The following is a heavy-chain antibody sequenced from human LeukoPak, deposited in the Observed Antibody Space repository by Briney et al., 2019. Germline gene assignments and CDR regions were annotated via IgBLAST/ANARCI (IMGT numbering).Heavy chain of an antibody. J-gene: IGHJ6*03. Sequence: SETLSLTCAVYGGSFSDYYWSWIRQPPGKGLEWIGEINHSGSTNYNPSLKSRVTISVDTSKNQFSLKLSSVTAADTAVYYCASGVPGAMVGYYYYYMDVWGKGTTVTVSS. V-gene: IGHV4-34*01. CDR1: GGSFSDYY. CDR2: INHSGST. D-gene: IGHD2-2*01. CDR3: ASGVPGAMVGYYYYYMDV.